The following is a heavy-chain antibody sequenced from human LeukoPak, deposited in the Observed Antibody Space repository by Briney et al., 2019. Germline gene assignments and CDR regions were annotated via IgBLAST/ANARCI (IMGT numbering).Heavy chain of an antibody. D-gene: IGHD2-2*01. CDR1: GGSFSGYY. Sequence: PSETLSLTCAVYGGSFSGYYWSWIRQPPGKGLEWIGEINHSGSTNYNPSLKSRVTISVDTSKNQFSLKLSSVTAADTAVYYCARGGGVVVVPAAINLYYFDYWGQGTLVTVSS. CDR3: ARGGGVVVVPAAINLYYFDY. V-gene: IGHV4-34*01. CDR2: INHSGST. J-gene: IGHJ4*02.